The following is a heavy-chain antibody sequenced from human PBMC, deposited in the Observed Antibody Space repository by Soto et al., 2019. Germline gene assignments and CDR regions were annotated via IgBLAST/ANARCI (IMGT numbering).Heavy chain of an antibody. CDR2: IYWSGDA. D-gene: IGHD6-6*01. CDR3: ARWIATRPVVAFDV. Sequence: QYTLMESGPTLGKPTQTLTLTCSFSGFSLTTSGVGVGWVRQPPGKALEWLAHIYWSGDAHYRPSLKSRLSINKDASQNQFVLTMTNMDHVDTATYFFARWIATRPVVAFDVWGQGTMVTVSS. V-gene: IGHV2-5*01. CDR1: GFSLTTSGVG. J-gene: IGHJ3*01.